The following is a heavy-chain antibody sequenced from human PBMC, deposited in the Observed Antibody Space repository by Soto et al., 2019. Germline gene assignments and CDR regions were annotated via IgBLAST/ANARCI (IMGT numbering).Heavy chain of an antibody. Sequence: SETLSLTCSVSGSSISIGTDYWGWIRQPPGKGLEWIGSIYYSGSTYYNPSLKSRVTISVDTSKNQFSLKLSSVTAADTAVYYCASPKIAFYNWFDPWGQGTLVTVSS. D-gene: IGHD3-3*02. CDR2: IYYSGST. CDR3: ASPKIAFYNWFDP. CDR1: GSSISIGTDY. V-gene: IGHV4-39*01. J-gene: IGHJ5*02.